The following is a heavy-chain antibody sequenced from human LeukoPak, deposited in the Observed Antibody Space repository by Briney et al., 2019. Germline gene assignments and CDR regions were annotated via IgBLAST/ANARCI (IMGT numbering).Heavy chain of an antibody. CDR1: GGSISSGDYY. V-gene: IGHV4-30-4*01. CDR3: AREYYYGSGSYYNWFDP. CDR2: ICYSGST. Sequence: PSETLSLTCTVSGGSISSGDYYWSWIRQPPGKGLEWIGYICYSGSTYYNPSLKSRVTISVDTSKNQFSLKLSSVTAADTAVYYCAREYYYGSGSYYNWFDPWGQGTLVTVSS. J-gene: IGHJ5*02. D-gene: IGHD3-10*01.